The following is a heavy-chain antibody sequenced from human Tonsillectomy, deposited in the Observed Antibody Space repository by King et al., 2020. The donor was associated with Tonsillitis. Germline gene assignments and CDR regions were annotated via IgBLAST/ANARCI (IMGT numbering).Heavy chain of an antibody. Sequence: VQLVESGGGLVQPGGSLRLSCAASGFTFSSYAMSWVRQAPGKGLEWVSTISGSGGSTYYAASVKGRFTISRDNSKNTLYLQMNSLRAEETAVYYCAKARWITMVRGVIIEDFDYWGQGTLVTVSS. CDR2: ISGSGGST. D-gene: IGHD3-10*01. V-gene: IGHV3-23*04. CDR3: AKARWITMVRGVIIEDFDY. CDR1: GFTFSSYA. J-gene: IGHJ4*02.